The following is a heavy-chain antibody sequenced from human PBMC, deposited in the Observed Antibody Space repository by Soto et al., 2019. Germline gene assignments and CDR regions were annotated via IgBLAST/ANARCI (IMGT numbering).Heavy chain of an antibody. CDR1: GGSISSGGYY. V-gene: IGHV4-31*03. J-gene: IGHJ5*02. CDR2: IYHSGST. D-gene: IGHD5-18*01. CDR3: AREVDTAMP. Sequence: SETLSLPCTVSGGSISSGGYYWTWIRHQPGKGPEWIGYIYHSGSTYYNPSLKSRVTISVDRSKNQFSLKLSSVTAADTAVYYCAREVDTAMPWGQGTLVTVSS.